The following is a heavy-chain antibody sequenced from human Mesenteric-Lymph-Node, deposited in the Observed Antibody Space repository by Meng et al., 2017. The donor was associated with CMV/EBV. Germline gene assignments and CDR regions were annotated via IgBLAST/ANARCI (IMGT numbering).Heavy chain of an antibody. CDR3: AIADCTRCNYYYHALDV. D-gene: IGHD2-2*01. CDR1: GFTFSSYA. CDR2: ISYDGSNK. J-gene: IGHJ6*02. V-gene: IGHV3-30-3*01. Sequence: GESLKISCAASGFTFSSYAMHWVRQAPGKGLEWVAVISYDGSNKYYADSVKGRFTISRDNSKNTLYLQMNSLRAEDAAVYYCAIADCTRCNYYYHALDVWGQGTTVTVSS.